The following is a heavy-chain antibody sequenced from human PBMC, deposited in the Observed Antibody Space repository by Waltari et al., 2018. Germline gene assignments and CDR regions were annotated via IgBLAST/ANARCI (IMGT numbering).Heavy chain of an antibody. CDR2: IHSSGRT. D-gene: IGHD2-15*01. Sequence: QLQLQQSGPGLVKPSESLSLTCGVSGDSMSANYWWSWVRQSPGKGLEWIGQIHSSGRTYYNPSLESRVTVSMDTSNNKFSLKMSSAIAADTAVYYCARDRGRGLYFDSWGQGTLVTVSP. J-gene: IGHJ4*02. CDR1: GDSMSANYW. V-gene: IGHV4-4*02. CDR3: ARDRGRGLYFDS.